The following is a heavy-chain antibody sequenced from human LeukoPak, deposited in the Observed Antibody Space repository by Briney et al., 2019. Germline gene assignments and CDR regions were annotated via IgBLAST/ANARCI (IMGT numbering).Heavy chain of an antibody. CDR3: ARVDCGGDCYRYYYYYYMDV. CDR2: IYYSGST. CDR1: GGSISSSSYY. D-gene: IGHD2-21*02. V-gene: IGHV4-39*07. Sequence: SETLSLTCTVSGGSISSSSYYWGWICQPPGKGLEWIGSIYYSGSTNYNPSLKSRVTISVDTSKNQFSLKLSSVTAADTAVYYCARVDCGGDCYRYYYYYYMDVWGKGTTVTISS. J-gene: IGHJ6*03.